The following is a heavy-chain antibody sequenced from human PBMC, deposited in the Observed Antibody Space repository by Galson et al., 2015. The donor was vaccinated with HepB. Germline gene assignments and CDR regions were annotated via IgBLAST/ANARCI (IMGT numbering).Heavy chain of an antibody. Sequence: SLRLSCAASGFTFSSYAMSWVRQAPGKGLEWVSAISGSGGSTYYADSVKGRFTISRDNSKNTLYLQMNSLRAEDTAVYYCAKGSSSGWRPFDYWGQGTLVTVSS. CDR2: ISGSGGST. CDR3: AKGSSSGWRPFDY. J-gene: IGHJ4*02. D-gene: IGHD6-19*01. V-gene: IGHV3-23*01. CDR1: GFTFSSYA.